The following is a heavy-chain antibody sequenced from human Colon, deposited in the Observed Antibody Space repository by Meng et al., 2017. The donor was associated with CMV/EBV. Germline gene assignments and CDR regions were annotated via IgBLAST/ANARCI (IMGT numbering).Heavy chain of an antibody. CDR2: MSHGGNTI. V-gene: IGHV3-11*04. D-gene: IGHD3-3*01. CDR1: GFTFSDYY. J-gene: IGHJ6*02. CDR3: ARGGITTFGEVKFFYYAMDV. Sequence: GESLKISCAASGFTFSDYYMSWIRQAPGKGLEWLSYMSHGGNTIFYADSVKGRFTISRDNAKNSLYLQMNSLRAEDTAVYYCARGGITTFGEVKFFYYAMDVWGQGTTVTVSS.